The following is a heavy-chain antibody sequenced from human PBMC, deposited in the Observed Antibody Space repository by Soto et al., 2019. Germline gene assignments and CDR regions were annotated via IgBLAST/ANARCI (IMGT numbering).Heavy chain of an antibody. Sequence: QVQLVQSGAEVKKPGASVKVSCKASGYTFYNYAIHWMRQAPGQRLEWMGWINAGNGNTRYSPKLKGRVTITRDTSASTAYMELSSLKSEATAVYYCARDQMAAAGWDWGQGTLVTVSS. CDR3: ARDQMAAAGWD. J-gene: IGHJ4*02. V-gene: IGHV1-3*01. D-gene: IGHD6-13*01. CDR1: GYTFYNYA. CDR2: INAGNGNT.